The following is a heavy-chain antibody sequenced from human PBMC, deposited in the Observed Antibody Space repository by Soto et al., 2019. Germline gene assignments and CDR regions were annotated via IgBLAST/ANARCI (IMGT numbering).Heavy chain of an antibody. CDR3: AKHLADYESGYFRWLDA. Sequence: EVQLLESGGGLVQPGGSLRLSCAASGFSFSYYSMSWVRQAPGKGLEWVSSISGSGANTYYADSVKGRSSISRDNSKNTLYLQLNSLRAEDTAEYYCAKHLADYESGYFRWLDAWGQGTLVTVSS. D-gene: IGHD3-9*01. CDR2: ISGSGANT. J-gene: IGHJ5*02. CDR1: GFSFSYYS. V-gene: IGHV3-23*01.